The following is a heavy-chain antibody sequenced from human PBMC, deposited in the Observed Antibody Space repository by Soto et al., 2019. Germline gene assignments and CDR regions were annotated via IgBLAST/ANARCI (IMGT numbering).Heavy chain of an antibody. CDR3: ARDEAYKWNDGRWFDP. D-gene: IGHD1-1*01. Sequence: QVQLVQYGAELMKPGASVNVSCKASGYTFTSYGISWVRQASGQGLEWMGWISAYNGNTKYAQKLQDTVTMTTDTPTSTAYLALRSLRSDDTAVSYCARDEAYKWNDGRWFDPWGQGTLVTVSS. J-gene: IGHJ5*02. CDR2: ISAYNGNT. V-gene: IGHV1-18*01. CDR1: GYTFTSYG.